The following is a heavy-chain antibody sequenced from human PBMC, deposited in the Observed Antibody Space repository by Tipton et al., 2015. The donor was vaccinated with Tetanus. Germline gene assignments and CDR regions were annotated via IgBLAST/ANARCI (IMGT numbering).Heavy chain of an antibody. J-gene: IGHJ6*02. D-gene: IGHD2-15*01. Sequence: QVQLVQSGAEVKKPGASLKVSCKASGYTFTGYYLYWVRQAPGQGLEWMGWIDPNSGGTVYAQKIQGRVTMTRDTSISTAYMELSRLRSDDPAGYYCARDRGGYIYCGMDVWGPGATVPASS. CDR2: IDPNSGGT. CDR3: ARDRGGYIYCGMDV. CDR1: GYTFTGYY. V-gene: IGHV1-2*02.